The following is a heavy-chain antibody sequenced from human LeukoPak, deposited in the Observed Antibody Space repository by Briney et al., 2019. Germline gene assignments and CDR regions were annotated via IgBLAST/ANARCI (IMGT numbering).Heavy chain of an antibody. D-gene: IGHD6-25*01. V-gene: IGHV4-31*03. CDR2: IYCSGST. Sequence: SQTLSLTCTVSGDSISSGGYSCTWIRQHPGKGLEWIGYIYCSGSTHYNPSLKSRVTISVDTSKNQFSLRLTSVTAADTAVYYCARVAKYSSGIFDYWGHGTLVTVSS. J-gene: IGHJ4*01. CDR1: GDSISSGGYS. CDR3: ARVAKYSSGIFDY.